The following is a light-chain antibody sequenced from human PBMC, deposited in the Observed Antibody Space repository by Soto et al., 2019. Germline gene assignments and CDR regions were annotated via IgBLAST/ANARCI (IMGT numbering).Light chain of an antibody. CDR1: QSVSNNS. CDR2: GAS. CDR3: QQYGSSPTT. Sequence: EIVLTQSPGTLSLSPGDRATLSCRASQSVSNNSLACYQQKPGPAPRLLLYGASIRPTGIPDRFSGSGSGPDFTLTISGLQPEEFAGFYCQQYGSSPTTFGQWTRLEIK. V-gene: IGKV3-20*01. J-gene: IGKJ5*01.